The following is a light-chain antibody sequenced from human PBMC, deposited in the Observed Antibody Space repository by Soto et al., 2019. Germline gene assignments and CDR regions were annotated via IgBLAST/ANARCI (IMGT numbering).Light chain of an antibody. Sequence: QSVLAQPASVSGSPGQSITISCTGTSSDVGAYNHVSWYQHHPGKAPKLMIYDVSNRPSGVSNRFSGSKSGYTASLTISGLLAEDEADYCCNSHTISNTRVFGTGTKVTVL. CDR2: DVS. J-gene: IGLJ1*01. CDR3: NSHTISNTRV. V-gene: IGLV2-14*01. CDR1: SSDVGAYNH.